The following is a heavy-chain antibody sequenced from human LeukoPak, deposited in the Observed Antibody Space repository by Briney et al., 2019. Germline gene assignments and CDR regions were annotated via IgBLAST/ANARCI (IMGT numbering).Heavy chain of an antibody. CDR2: INHSGST. D-gene: IGHD3-16*01. Sequence: PSETLSLTCAVCGGSFSGYYWSWIRQPPGKGLEWIGEINHSGSTNYNPSLKSRVTISVDTSKNQFSLKLSSVTAADTAVYYCARLGLGVWGKGTTVTVSS. V-gene: IGHV4-34*01. J-gene: IGHJ6*04. CDR3: ARLGLGV. CDR1: GGSFSGYY.